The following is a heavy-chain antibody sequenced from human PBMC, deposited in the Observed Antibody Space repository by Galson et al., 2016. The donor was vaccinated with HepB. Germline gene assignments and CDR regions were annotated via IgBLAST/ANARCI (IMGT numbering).Heavy chain of an antibody. Sequence: SLRLSCAGSGFTFSNYALHWVLQAPGKGLACVALISYDTNNKYYADSVKGRFTISRDDSKNTLYLQMNSLRPEDTAVYYHARALTGIVATGGHWGQGTQVTVSS. CDR1: GFTFSNYA. CDR3: ARALTGIVATGGH. J-gene: IGHJ4*02. D-gene: IGHD5-12*01. CDR2: ISYDTNNK. V-gene: IGHV3-30*04.